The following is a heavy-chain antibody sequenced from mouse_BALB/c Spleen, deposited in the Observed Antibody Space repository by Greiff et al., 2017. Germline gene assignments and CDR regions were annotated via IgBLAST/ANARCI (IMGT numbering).Heavy chain of an antibody. Sequence: EVKLMESGGGLVQPGGSRKLSCAASGFTFSSFGMHWVRQAPEKGLEWVAYISSGSSTIYYADTVKGRFTISRDTPKNTLFLQMTSLRSEDTAMYYCARARTTVVATRYAMDYWGQGTSVTVSS. D-gene: IGHD1-1*01. J-gene: IGHJ4*01. V-gene: IGHV5-17*02. CDR2: ISSGSSTI. CDR1: GFTFSSFG. CDR3: ARARTTVVATRYAMDY.